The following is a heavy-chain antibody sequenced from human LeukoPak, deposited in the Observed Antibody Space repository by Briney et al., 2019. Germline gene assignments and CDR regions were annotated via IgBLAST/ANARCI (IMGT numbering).Heavy chain of an antibody. V-gene: IGHV3-7*03. D-gene: IGHD7-27*01. Sequence: GGSLRLSCAASGFTFSSSAMSWVRQAPGKGLEWVANIKEDGSEIYYVDSVKGRFIISRDNAKRSLHLHMNSLRAEDTAGYYCARIISGSNWGDAFDIWGQGTMVTVSS. CDR2: IKEDGSEI. J-gene: IGHJ3*02. CDR3: ARIISGSNWGDAFDI. CDR1: GFTFSSSA.